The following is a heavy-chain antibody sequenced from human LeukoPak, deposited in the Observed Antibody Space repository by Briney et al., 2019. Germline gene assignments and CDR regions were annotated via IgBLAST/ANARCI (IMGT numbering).Heavy chain of an antibody. CDR2: IYSGGST. V-gene: IGHV3-66*01. CDR1: GFTVSSNY. J-gene: IGHJ4*02. CDR3: ARALGPSSTLDY. Sequence: GGSLRLSCAASGFTVSSNYMSWVRQAPGKGPEWVSVIYSGGSTYYADSVKGRFTISGDNSKNTLYLQMNSLRAEDTAVYYCARALGPSSTLDYWGQGTLVTVSS.